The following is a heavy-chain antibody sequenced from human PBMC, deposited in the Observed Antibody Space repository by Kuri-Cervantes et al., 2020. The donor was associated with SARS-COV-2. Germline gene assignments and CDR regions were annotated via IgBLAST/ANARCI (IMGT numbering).Heavy chain of an antibody. D-gene: IGHD3-16*01. Sequence: LSLTCAASRFTFSSYWMSWVRQAPGKGLEWVSAISGSGGSTYYADSVKGRFTISRDNAKNSLYLQMNSLRAEDTAVYYCARVVSGGRDYWGQGTLVTVSS. CDR3: ARVVSGGRDY. V-gene: IGHV3-23*01. CDR2: ISGSGGST. J-gene: IGHJ4*02. CDR1: RFTFSSYW.